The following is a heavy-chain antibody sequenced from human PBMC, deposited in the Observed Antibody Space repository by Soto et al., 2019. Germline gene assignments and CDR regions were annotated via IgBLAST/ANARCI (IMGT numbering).Heavy chain of an antibody. CDR1: GFTFSGYY. CDR3: AREVVVDAADAFDI. CDR2: ISSSGSTI. Sequence: TRGSLLLSCASSGFTFSGYYMSWIRQAPGKGLDWVSYISSSGSTIYYADSVKGRFTISRDNAKNSLYLQMNSLRAEDTAVYYCAREVVVDAADAFDIWGQGTMVTVSS. D-gene: IGHD2-15*01. V-gene: IGHV3-11*01. J-gene: IGHJ3*02.